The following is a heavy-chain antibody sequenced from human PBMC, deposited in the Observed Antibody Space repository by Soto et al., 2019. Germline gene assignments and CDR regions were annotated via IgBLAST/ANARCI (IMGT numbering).Heavy chain of an antibody. Sequence: GGSLRLSCAASGFTFSSYSMNWVRQAPGKGLEWVSSISSSSSYIYYADSMKGRFTISRDNAKNSLYLQMNSLRAEDTAVYYCARTLALDVWGKGTTVTVSS. V-gene: IGHV3-21*01. CDR3: ARTLALDV. J-gene: IGHJ6*04. CDR2: ISSSSSYI. CDR1: GFTFSSYS.